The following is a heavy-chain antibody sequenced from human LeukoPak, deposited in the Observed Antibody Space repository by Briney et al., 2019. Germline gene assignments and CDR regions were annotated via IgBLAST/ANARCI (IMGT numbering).Heavy chain of an antibody. J-gene: IGHJ6*02. V-gene: IGHV1-18*01. CDR2: ISAYNGNT. CDR3: ARDGRLVVRYYYYGMDV. Sequence: ASVKVSCTASGCTLTSYGISWVRQAPGQGLEWMGWISAYNGNTNYAQKLQGRVTMTTDTSTSTAYMELRSLRSDDTAVYYCARDGRLVVRYYYYGMDVWGQGTTVTVSS. D-gene: IGHD2-21*01. CDR1: GCTLTSYG.